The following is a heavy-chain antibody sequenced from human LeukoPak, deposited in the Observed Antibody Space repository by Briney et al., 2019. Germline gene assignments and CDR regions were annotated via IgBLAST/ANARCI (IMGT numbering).Heavy chain of an antibody. D-gene: IGHD3-3*01. V-gene: IGHV3-73*01. CDR2: IRNKANSYAT. Sequence: GGSLRLSCAASGFTFSGSAMHWVRQASGEGLEWVCRIRNKANSYATAYAASVKGRFTISRDDSKNTAYLQMNSLKTEDTAVYYCTSAYYDFWSGGSWYMDVWGKGTTVTVSS. CDR1: GFTFSGSA. J-gene: IGHJ6*03. CDR3: TSAYYDFWSGGSWYMDV.